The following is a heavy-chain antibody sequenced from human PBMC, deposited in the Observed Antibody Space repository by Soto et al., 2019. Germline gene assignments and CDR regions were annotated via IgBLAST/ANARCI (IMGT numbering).Heavy chain of an antibody. J-gene: IGHJ2*01. V-gene: IGHV1-3*01. CDR1: GYTFTSYA. CDR3: AREPKLYYAILTGYQYYWYVDL. Sequence: QVQLVQSGAEVKKPGASVKVSCKASGYTFTSYAMHWVRQAPGQRLEWMGWINAGNGNTKYAQKFQGRVTITRDTSASTAYIELSSLRSEDTAVYFCAREPKLYYAILTGYQYYWYVDLWGRGTLVTVSS. CDR2: INAGNGNT. D-gene: IGHD3-9*01.